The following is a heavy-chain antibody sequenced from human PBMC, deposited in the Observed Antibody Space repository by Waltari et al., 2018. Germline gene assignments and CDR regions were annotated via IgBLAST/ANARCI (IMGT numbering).Heavy chain of an antibody. J-gene: IGHJ5*02. Sequence: EVQLVESGGDLVKPGGSLRLSCSTSGFLFRGESLGWLRQAPGKGLQWVSSIRVSGNCLYYADSVKGRFTISRDNAKNSVYLQMTSLRVDDTATYYCVKGLEVAHSWGLGTLVTVSS. V-gene: IGHV3-21*02. CDR2: IRVSGNCL. CDR3: VKGLEVAHS. CDR1: GFLFRGES. D-gene: IGHD2-8*02.